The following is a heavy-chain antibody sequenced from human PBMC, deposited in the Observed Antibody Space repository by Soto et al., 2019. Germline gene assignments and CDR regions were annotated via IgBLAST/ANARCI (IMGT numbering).Heavy chain of an antibody. CDR1: GGSVSTSNYY. D-gene: IGHD6-19*01. CDR2: FYYSGGT. CDR3: ARGIAVSGSVSYHAMDV. V-gene: IGHV4-39*01. J-gene: IGHJ6*02. Sequence: QLQLRESGPGLVKSSETLSLSCTVSGGSVSTSNYYWGWIRQPPGKGLEWIGSFYYSGGTYYNPSLKGRVSISLDTSANEFSLRLATVTASDSALYYCARGIAVSGSVSYHAMDVWGQGTTVTVSS.